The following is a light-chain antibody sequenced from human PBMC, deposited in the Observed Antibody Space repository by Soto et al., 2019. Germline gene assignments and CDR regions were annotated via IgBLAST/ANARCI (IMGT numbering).Light chain of an antibody. Sequence: QSALTQPASVSGSPGQSITISCTGTSSDVGGYNYVSWYQQHPGKAPKLMIYEVSNRPSGVSNRFSGSKSGNTASLTISGLQAEDGADYYRSSYTSSSTPAVVFGGGTKLTVL. CDR1: SSDVGGYNY. V-gene: IGLV2-14*01. CDR3: SSYTSSSTPAVV. CDR2: EVS. J-gene: IGLJ2*01.